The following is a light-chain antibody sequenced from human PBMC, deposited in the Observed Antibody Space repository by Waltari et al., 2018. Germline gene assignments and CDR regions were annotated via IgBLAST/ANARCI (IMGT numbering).Light chain of an antibody. Sequence: EIVLTQTPGTLSLSPGERATLSCRASQSASSSYLAWYQQKPGQAPRLLIDGASNRATGIPDRFSGSGSGTDFTLTIIRLEPEDFAVYYCQQYGSSPLTFGGGTKVEIK. CDR1: QSASSSY. CDR3: QQYGSSPLT. J-gene: IGKJ4*01. CDR2: GAS. V-gene: IGKV3-20*01.